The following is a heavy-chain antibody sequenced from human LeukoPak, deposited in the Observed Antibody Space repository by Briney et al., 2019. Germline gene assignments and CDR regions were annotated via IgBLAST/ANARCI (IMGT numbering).Heavy chain of an antibody. CDR1: GVALSSSY. CDR2: IYYTVST. Sequence: PSETLSLTCTVSGVALSSSYFSWIRHPPGKGLEWIGYIYYTVSTNYTPSPKSRVTISADTSKNQFSLKFSSVTAADTPVYYCAGGLRLEYLYDYWGQGTLVTVAS. CDR3: AGGLRLEYLYDY. D-gene: IGHD5-12*01. J-gene: IGHJ4*02. V-gene: IGHV4-59*01.